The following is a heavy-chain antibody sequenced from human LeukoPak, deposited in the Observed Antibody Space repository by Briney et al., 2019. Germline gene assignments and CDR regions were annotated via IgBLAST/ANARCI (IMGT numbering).Heavy chain of an antibody. V-gene: IGHV3-23*01. CDR2: ISGSGGST. CDR1: GFTSSSYT. D-gene: IGHD6-19*01. J-gene: IGHJ4*02. Sequence: GGSLRLSCAASGFTSSSYTMSWVRQAPGKGLEWVSAISGSGGSTYYADSVKGRFTISRDNSKNTLYLQMNSLRAEDTAVYYCAKATVQWLVRYYFDYWGQGTLVTVSS. CDR3: AKATVQWLVRYYFDY.